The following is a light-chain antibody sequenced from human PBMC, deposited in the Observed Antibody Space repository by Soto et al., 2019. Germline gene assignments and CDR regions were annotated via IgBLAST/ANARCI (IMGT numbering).Light chain of an antibody. CDR3: QHYYSSPFT. V-gene: IGKV4-1*01. CDR2: WAS. J-gene: IGKJ4*01. Sequence: DIVMAQSPDSLAVSLGERATINCKSSQSVLYSSNNKNYLAWYQQKRGQPPKLLIAWASTRESGVPDRFSGSGCATHFTLTISSLQAEDVAVYYCQHYYSSPFTFGGGTKVEIK. CDR1: QSVLYSSNNKNY.